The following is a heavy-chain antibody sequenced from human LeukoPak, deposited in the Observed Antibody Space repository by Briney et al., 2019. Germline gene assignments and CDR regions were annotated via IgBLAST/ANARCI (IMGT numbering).Heavy chain of an antibody. V-gene: IGHV1-46*01. CDR3: ARDQEAFDY. CDR1: GYSFTSNY. J-gene: IGHJ4*02. Sequence: ASVKVSCKASGYSFTSNYIHWVRQAPGQGLEWMGMIYPRDGSTSYAQKFQGRVTVTRDTSTSTVHMELSGLRSEDTAVYYCARDQEAFDYWGQGTLVTISS. CDR2: IYPRDGST.